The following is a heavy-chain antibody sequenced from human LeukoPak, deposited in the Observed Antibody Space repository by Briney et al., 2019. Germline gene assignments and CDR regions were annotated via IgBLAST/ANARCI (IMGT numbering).Heavy chain of an antibody. CDR1: GYTFTGYY. J-gene: IGHJ4*02. CDR2: INPNSGGT. V-gene: IGHV1-2*02. CDR3: AKGVRGALEAEY. D-gene: IGHD3-10*01. Sequence: ASVKVSCKASGYTFTGYYMHWMRQAPGQGLEWMGWINPNSGGTNYAQKFQGRVTITADKSTSTAYMELSSLRSEDTAVYYCAKGVRGALEAEYWGQGTLVTVSS.